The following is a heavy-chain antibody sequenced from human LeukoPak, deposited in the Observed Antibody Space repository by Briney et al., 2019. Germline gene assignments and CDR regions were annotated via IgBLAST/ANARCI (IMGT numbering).Heavy chain of an antibody. V-gene: IGHV4-34*01. Sequence: SSETLSLTCAVYGESFNGYHWSWIRQPPGKGLEWIGEINHSETTNYDPSLKSRVTISLDTSKNQFSLKLTSVTAADTAVYYCASGGYCGSTDCYPNWFDPWGQGTLVTVSS. D-gene: IGHD2-2*01. CDR3: ASGGYCGSTDCYPNWFDP. CDR2: INHSETT. J-gene: IGHJ5*02. CDR1: GESFNGYH.